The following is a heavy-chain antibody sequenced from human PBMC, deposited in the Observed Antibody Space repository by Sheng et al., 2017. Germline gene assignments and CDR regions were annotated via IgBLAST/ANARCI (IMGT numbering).Heavy chain of an antibody. J-gene: IGHJ4*02. CDR2: IKQDGSEK. Sequence: EVQLVESGGGLVQPGGSLRLSCAASGFTFSSYWMSWVRQAPGKGLEWVANIKQDGSEKYYVDSVKGRFTISRDNAKNSLYLQMNSLRAEDTAVYYCARDHGGTMVRGVQGYWGQGTLVTVSS. V-gene: IGHV3-7*01. D-gene: IGHD3-10*01. CDR3: ARDHGGTMVRGVQGY. CDR1: GFTFSSYW.